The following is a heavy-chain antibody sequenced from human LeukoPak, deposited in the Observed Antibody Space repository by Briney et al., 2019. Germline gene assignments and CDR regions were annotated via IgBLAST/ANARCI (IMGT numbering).Heavy chain of an antibody. D-gene: IGHD3-10*01. V-gene: IGHV3-48*02. J-gene: IGHJ3*02. CDR2: ISSSSSTI. CDR1: GVTLSNAW. Sequence: GGAVRLSCAASGVTLSNAWMSWARQAPGKGLEWVSYISSSSSTIYYENPVVGPSTISRDNAKNSLYLQMNSLRDEDTALYYCARARGAGRYAFDIWGQRTM. CDR3: ARARGAGRYAFDI.